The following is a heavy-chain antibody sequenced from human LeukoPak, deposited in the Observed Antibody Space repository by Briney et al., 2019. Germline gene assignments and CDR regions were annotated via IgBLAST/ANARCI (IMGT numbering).Heavy chain of an antibody. V-gene: IGHV3-7*01. D-gene: IGHD6-13*01. J-gene: IGHJ3*02. CDR3: ARLQQLVHDAFDI. Sequence: GRSLGLSCAASGFTFSRYWMSWVRQAPEKGLEWVANIKQDGSEKDYVDSVKGRFTISRDNANNSLYLQMNSLRAEDTAVYYCARLQQLVHDAFDIWGQGTRVTVSS. CDR1: GFTFSRYW. CDR2: IKQDGSEK.